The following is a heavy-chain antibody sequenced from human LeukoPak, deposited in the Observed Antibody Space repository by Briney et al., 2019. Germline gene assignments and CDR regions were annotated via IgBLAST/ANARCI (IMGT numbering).Heavy chain of an antibody. Sequence: ASVKASCKASGYTFTGYYMHWVRLAPGQGFEWMGTINPSGGSTRYAQKFQGRVTMTRDMSTSTVYMELSSLRSEDTAVYYCARDALRLGELSLSFDYWGQGTLVTVSS. CDR2: INPSGGST. D-gene: IGHD3-16*02. CDR3: ARDALRLGELSLSFDY. CDR1: GYTFTGYY. V-gene: IGHV1-46*01. J-gene: IGHJ4*02.